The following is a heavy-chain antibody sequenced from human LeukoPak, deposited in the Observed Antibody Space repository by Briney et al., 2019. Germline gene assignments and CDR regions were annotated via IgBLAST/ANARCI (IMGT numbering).Heavy chain of an antibody. CDR1: GFTFSSYG. V-gene: IGHV3-7*01. D-gene: IGHD5-12*01. Sequence: GGSLRLSCAASGFTFSSYGMHWVRQAPEKGLEWVANIKQDGSEKHYVDSVKGRFTISRDNAKNSLYLQMNSLRAEDTAVYYCARDRRSSGYDYDYWGQGTLVTVSS. CDR3: ARDRRSSGYDYDY. CDR2: IKQDGSEK. J-gene: IGHJ4*02.